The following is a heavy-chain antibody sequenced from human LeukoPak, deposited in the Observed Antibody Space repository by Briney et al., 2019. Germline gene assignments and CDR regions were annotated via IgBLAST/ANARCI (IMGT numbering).Heavy chain of an antibody. CDR3: ARDIEAAGLFLDY. V-gene: IGHV3-7*01. Sequence: GGSLRLSCAPSALTFSSYWMSWVRQAPGKGLEWVANMKYDGSEKYYVDSVKGRFTISRDNAKNSLYLQMNGLRAEDTAVYYCARDIEAAGLFLDYWGQGTLVTVSS. D-gene: IGHD6-13*01. J-gene: IGHJ4*02. CDR2: MKYDGSEK. CDR1: ALTFSSYW.